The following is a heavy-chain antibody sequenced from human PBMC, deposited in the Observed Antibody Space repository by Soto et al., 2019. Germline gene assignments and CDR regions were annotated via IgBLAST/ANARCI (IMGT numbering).Heavy chain of an antibody. J-gene: IGHJ4*02. CDR1: SGSISSSNW. Sequence: SETLSLTCAVSSGSISSSNWWSWVRQPPGKGLEWIGEIYHSGSTNYNPSLKSRVTISVDKSKNQFSLKLSSVTAADTAVYYCAGREWLSRYYFDYWGQGTLVTVSS. CDR3: AGREWLSRYYFDY. CDR2: IYHSGST. D-gene: IGHD3-3*01. V-gene: IGHV4-4*02.